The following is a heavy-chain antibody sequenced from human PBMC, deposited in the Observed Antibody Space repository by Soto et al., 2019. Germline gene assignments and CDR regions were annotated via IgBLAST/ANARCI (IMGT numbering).Heavy chain of an antibody. CDR1: GYTFTSYD. CDR2: MNPNSGNT. V-gene: IGHV1-8*02. J-gene: IGHJ3*02. D-gene: IGHD6-19*01. CDR3: ARFSVAAVAVNAFDI. Sequence: ASVKVSCKASGYTFTSYDINWVRQAPGQGLEWMGWMNPNSGNTGYAQKFQGRVTMTRNTSISTAYMELSSLRSEDTAVYYCARFSVAAVAVNAFDIWGQGTMVTVSS.